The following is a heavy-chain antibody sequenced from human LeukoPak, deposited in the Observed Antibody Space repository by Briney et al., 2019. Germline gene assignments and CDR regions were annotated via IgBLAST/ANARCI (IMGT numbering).Heavy chain of an antibody. D-gene: IGHD3-3*01. CDR2: MRRDGNEI. CDR3: ARQMEYYDFWSGYYKYYGMDV. CDR1: GFTFSTYW. V-gene: IGHV3-7*01. Sequence: GGSLRLSCSASGFTFSTYWMSWVRQAPGKGLEWVANMRRDGNEIYYLDSVRGRFTISRDNAKNSLYLQMNSLRAEDTAVYYCARQMEYYDFWSGYYKYYGMDVWGQGTTVTVSS. J-gene: IGHJ6*02.